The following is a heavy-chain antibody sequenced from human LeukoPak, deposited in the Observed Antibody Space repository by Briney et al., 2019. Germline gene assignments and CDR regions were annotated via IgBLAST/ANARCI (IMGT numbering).Heavy chain of an antibody. CDR3: ARDLGYSSSWYYFDY. CDR1: GFTFSSYS. Sequence: GGSLRLSCAASGFTFSSYSMNWVRQAPGKGLEWVSSISSSSSYLYYADSVKGRFTISRDNAKNSLYLQMNSLRAEDTAVYYCARDLGYSSSWYYFDYWGQGTLATVSS. V-gene: IGHV3-21*01. D-gene: IGHD6-13*01. CDR2: ISSSSSYL. J-gene: IGHJ4*02.